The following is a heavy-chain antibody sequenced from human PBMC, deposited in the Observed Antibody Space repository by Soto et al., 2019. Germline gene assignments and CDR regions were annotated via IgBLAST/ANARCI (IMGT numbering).Heavy chain of an antibody. CDR1: GGSISSSIYY. CDR3: ARHPLTGTTCWFDP. V-gene: IGHV4-39*01. CDR2: IYYSGST. D-gene: IGHD1-7*01. Sequence: SETLSLTCTVSGGSISSSIYYWGWIRHPPGKGLEWIGSIYYSGSTYYNPSLKSRVTISVDTSKDQFSLKLSSVTAADTAVYYCARHPLTGTTCWFDPWGQGTLVTVSS. J-gene: IGHJ5*02.